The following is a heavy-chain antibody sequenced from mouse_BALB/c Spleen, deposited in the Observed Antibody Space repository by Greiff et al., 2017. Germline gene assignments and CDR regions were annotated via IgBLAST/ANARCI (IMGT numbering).Heavy chain of an antibody. D-gene: IGHD2-3*01. CDR2: IWAGGST. Sequence: VKLMESGPGLVAPSQSLSITCTVSGFSLTSYGVHWVRQPPGKGLEWLGVIWAGGSTNYNSALMSRLSISKDNSKSQVFLKMNSLQTDDTAMYYCARVRIYDGYSSWFAYWGQGTLVTVSA. CDR3: ARVRIYDGYSSWFAY. J-gene: IGHJ3*01. CDR1: GFSLTSYG. V-gene: IGHV2-9*02.